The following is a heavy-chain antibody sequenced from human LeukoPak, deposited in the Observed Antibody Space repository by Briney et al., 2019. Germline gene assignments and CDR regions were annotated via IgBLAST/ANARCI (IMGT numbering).Heavy chain of an antibody. CDR1: GFSFSSYW. J-gene: IGHJ3*02. D-gene: IGHD1-1*01. CDR3: ARDRPNWDAFDI. Sequence: GGSLRLSCAASGFSFSSYWMHWVRQAPGKGLVWVSRIKSDGSSTTYADSVKGRFTISRDKAKNTLYLQMNSLRTDDTAVYYCARDRPNWDAFDIWGQGTMVTVSS. CDR2: IKSDGSST. V-gene: IGHV3-74*01.